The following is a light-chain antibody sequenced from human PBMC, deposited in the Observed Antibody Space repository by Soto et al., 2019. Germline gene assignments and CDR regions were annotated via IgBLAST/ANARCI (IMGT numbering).Light chain of an antibody. CDR1: SSDIGGYDY. J-gene: IGLJ2*01. CDR3: TSYASGSSHVV. Sequence: QSALTQPASVSGSPGQSITLSCTGTSSDIGGYDYVSWYQRHPGKAPKLIINDVNNRPSGVSNRFSGSKSGNTASLTISGLQAEDEADYYCTSYASGSSHVVFRGGTKLTVL. CDR2: DVN. V-gene: IGLV2-14*01.